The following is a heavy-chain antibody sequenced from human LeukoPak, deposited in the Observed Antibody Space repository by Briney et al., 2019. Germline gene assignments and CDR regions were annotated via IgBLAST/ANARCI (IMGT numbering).Heavy chain of an antibody. CDR2: INHSGST. V-gene: IGHV4-34*01. CDR1: GGSFSGYY. J-gene: IGHJ6*02. Sequence: SETLSLTCAVYGGSFSGYYWSWIRQPPGKGLEWIGEINHSGSTNYNPSLKSRVTISVDTSKNQFSLRLSSVTAADTAVYYCARITIFPPVYYYYGMDVWGQGTTVTASS. D-gene: IGHD3-9*01. CDR3: ARITIFPPVYYYYGMDV.